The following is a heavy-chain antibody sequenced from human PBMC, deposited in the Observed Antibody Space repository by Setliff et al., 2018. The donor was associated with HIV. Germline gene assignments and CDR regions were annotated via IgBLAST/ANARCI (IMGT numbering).Heavy chain of an antibody. J-gene: IGHJ4*02. D-gene: IGHD6-13*01. Sequence: GGSLRLSCVASGITVSGIYMTWVRQAPGKGPEWVSYITGSGDTIYYADSVKGRFTISRDNAKNSLFLQMNSLRAEDTAVYYCARSRAAGFDYWGQGTLVTVSS. V-gene: IGHV3-11*04. CDR2: ITGSGDTI. CDR1: GITVSGIY. CDR3: ARSRAAGFDY.